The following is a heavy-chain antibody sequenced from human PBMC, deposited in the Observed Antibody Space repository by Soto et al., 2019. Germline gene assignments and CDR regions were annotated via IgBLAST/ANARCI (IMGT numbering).Heavy chain of an antibody. CDR2: IYNDGTYS. V-gene: IGHV3-74*01. CDR3: TRGPRPISTGTGAY. J-gene: IGHJ4*02. D-gene: IGHD3-10*01. Sequence: GGSLRVSCAASGFICKMYWMHWVRQSPGKGLVWISRIYNDGTYSDYADSVRGRFTISRDNVNDTLYLQMNNLRAEDSGLYYCTRGPRPISTGTGAYWGQGTQVTVSS. CDR1: GFICKMYW.